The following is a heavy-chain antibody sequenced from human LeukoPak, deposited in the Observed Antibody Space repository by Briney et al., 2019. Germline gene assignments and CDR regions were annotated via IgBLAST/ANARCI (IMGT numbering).Heavy chain of an antibody. CDR2: IYYSGNT. CDR1: GVSISTYY. V-gene: IGHV4-59*01. D-gene: IGHD6-19*01. Sequence: SETLSLTCTVSGVSISTYYWSWIRQPPGKGLEWIGYIYYSGNTNYNPSLKSRVTISVDTSKNQFSLKLSSVTAADTAVYYCALSSGWYGGFDYWGQGTLVTVSS. CDR3: ALSSGWYGGFDY. J-gene: IGHJ4*02.